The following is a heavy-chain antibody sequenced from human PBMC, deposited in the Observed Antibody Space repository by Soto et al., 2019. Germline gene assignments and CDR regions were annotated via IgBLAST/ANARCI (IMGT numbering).Heavy chain of an antibody. CDR2: IYYSGST. CDR3: ARLGTENYYSGMDV. J-gene: IGHJ6*02. V-gene: IGHV4-39*01. Sequence: PSETLSLTCTVSGGSISSSSYYWGWIRQPPGKGLEWIGSIYYSGSTYYNPSLKSRVTISVDTSKNQFSLKLSSVTAADTAVYYCARLGTENYYSGMDVWGQGTTVTVSS. D-gene: IGHD1-1*01. CDR1: GGSISSSSYY.